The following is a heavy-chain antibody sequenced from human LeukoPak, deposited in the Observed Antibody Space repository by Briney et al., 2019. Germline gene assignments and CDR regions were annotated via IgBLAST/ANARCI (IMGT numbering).Heavy chain of an antibody. Sequence: PSETLSLTCAVYGGSFSGYYWSWIRQPPGKGLEWIGEINHSGSTNYNPSLKSRVTISVDTSKNQFSLKLSSVTAADTAVYYCARAADTARHFDYWGQGTLVTVSS. CDR3: ARAADTARHFDY. CDR2: INHSGST. J-gene: IGHJ4*02. D-gene: IGHD5-18*01. V-gene: IGHV4-34*01. CDR1: GGSFSGYY.